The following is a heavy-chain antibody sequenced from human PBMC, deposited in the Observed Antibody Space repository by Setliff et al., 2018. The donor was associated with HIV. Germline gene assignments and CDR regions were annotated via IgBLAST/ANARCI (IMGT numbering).Heavy chain of an antibody. D-gene: IGHD6-13*01. J-gene: IGHJ4*02. CDR3: ARVSSTWYVRQFYFDN. CDR2: MNPNSGDT. Sequence: ASVKVSCKTSGYTFTNYDINWARQATGQGLEWMRWMNPNSGDTGHAQKFQGRLTMTRNTSISTAYMELINLTSEDTAVYYCARVSSTWYVRQFYFDNWGQGTLVTVSS. CDR1: GYTFTNYD. V-gene: IGHV1-8*02.